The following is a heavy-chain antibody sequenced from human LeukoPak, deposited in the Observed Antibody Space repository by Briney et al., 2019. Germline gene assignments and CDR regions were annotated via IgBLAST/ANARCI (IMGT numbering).Heavy chain of an antibody. Sequence: GGSLRLSCAASGFTFSSYCMNWVRQAPGKGLEWVSSISSSSSYIYYADSVKGRFTISRDNATNSLYLQMNSLRAENTAVYDCARVVDTAMVTYYYYGMDVWGQGTTVTVSS. CDR2: ISSSSSYI. CDR1: GFTFSSYC. CDR3: ARVVDTAMVTYYYYGMDV. D-gene: IGHD5-18*01. V-gene: IGHV3-21*01. J-gene: IGHJ6*02.